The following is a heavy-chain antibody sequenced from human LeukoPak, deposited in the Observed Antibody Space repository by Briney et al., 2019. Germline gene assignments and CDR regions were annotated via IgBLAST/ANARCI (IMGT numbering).Heavy chain of an antibody. CDR1: GYTFTNYW. J-gene: IGHJ4*02. CDR3: TITGLDS. Sequence: GGSLKISCKGAGYTFTNYWIGWGRQMPGKGVVWMAIIYPGDSNTRYSPSSQGQVTISADKPISTAYLQWNSLKASDSAMYYCTITGLDSWGQGTLVTVSS. CDR2: IYPGDSNT. V-gene: IGHV5-51*04.